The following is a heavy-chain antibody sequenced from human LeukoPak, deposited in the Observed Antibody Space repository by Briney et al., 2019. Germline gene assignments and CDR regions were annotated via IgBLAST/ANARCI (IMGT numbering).Heavy chain of an antibody. V-gene: IGHV3-23*01. D-gene: IGHD6-19*01. CDR3: VREAGCGWPLDY. J-gene: IGHJ4*02. CDR1: GFDFGGACG. CDR2: ISGGGETT. Sequence: GDSLRLSCATSGFDFGGACGMGWVRQAPEKGLEWVSTISGGGETTHYADSVKGRLTISRDNARNTLYLQINRLRPEDTAIYYCVREAGCGWPLDYWGRGTLVTVSS.